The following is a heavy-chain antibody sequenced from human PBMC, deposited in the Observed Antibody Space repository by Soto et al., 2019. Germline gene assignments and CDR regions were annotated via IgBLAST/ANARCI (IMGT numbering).Heavy chain of an antibody. V-gene: IGHV3-64*07. J-gene: IGHJ2*01. Sequence: EVQLVESGGGLVQPGGSLRLSCAVSGFTFSSYGMVWVRQAPGKGLEYVSAISSNGVSTNYADSVKGRFTISTDNSKNTLWLPMGTLRADDMALYYCAREGRHFYWYFDLCRRGTLVTVSS. CDR1: GFTFSSYG. CDR3: AREGRHFYWYFDL. CDR2: ISSNGVST.